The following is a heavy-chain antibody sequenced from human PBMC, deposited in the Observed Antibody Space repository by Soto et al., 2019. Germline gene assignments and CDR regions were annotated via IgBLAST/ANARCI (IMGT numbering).Heavy chain of an antibody. CDR2: IWYDGSNK. CDR3: ARDWTVEMATIQLDYYYGMDV. V-gene: IGHV3-33*01. J-gene: IGHJ6*02. D-gene: IGHD5-12*01. CDR1: GFTFSSYG. Sequence: GGSLRLSCAASGFTFSSYGMHWVRQAPGKGLEWVAVIWYDGSNKYYADSVKGRFTISRDNSKNTLYLQMNSLRAEDTAVDYCARDWTVEMATIQLDYYYGMDVWGQGTTVTVSS.